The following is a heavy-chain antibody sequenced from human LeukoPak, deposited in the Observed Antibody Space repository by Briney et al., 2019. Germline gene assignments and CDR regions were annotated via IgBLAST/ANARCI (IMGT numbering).Heavy chain of an antibody. CDR3: ARDRRYSYGLVGDLFDY. J-gene: IGHJ4*02. V-gene: IGHV3-30-3*01. CDR1: GFTFSSYA. D-gene: IGHD5-18*01. CDR2: ISYDGSNK. Sequence: RPGGSLRLSCAASGFTFSSYAMHWVRQAPGKGLEWVAVISYDGSNKYYADSVKGRFTISRDNSRNTLYLQTNSLRAEDTAVYYCARDRRYSYGLVGDLFDYWGQGTLVTVSS.